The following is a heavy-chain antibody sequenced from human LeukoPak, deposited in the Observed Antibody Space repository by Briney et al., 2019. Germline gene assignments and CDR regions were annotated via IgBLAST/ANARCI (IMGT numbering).Heavy chain of an antibody. J-gene: IGHJ6*03. CDR3: ARVTMVRGVNSVYYMDV. CDR2: ISSSSSYI. CDR1: GFTFSSYS. V-gene: IGHV3-21*01. D-gene: IGHD3-10*01. Sequence: GGSLRLSCAASGFTFSSYSMSWVRQAPGKGLEWVSSISSSSSYIYYADSVKGRFTISRDNAKNSLYLQMNSLRAEDTAVYYCARVTMVRGVNSVYYMDVWGKGTTVTVSS.